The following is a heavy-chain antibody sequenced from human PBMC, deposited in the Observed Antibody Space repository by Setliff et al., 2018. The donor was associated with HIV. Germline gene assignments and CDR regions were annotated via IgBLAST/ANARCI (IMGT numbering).Heavy chain of an antibody. Sequence: GASVKVSCKASGLTFSDYYMHWVKQSPGKGLEWMGRVDPEDGETMYSKKFQGRLTISADTSTDTTYMQLSSLRSYDTATYYCATWYLGGQVWLREVAFDYWGRGSLVTVSS. J-gene: IGHJ4*02. CDR2: VDPEDGET. CDR3: ATWYLGGQVWLREVAFDY. CDR1: GLTFSDYY. D-gene: IGHD5-18*01. V-gene: IGHV1-69-2*01.